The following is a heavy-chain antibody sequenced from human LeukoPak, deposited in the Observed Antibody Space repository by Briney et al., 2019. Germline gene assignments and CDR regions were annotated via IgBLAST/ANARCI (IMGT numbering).Heavy chain of an antibody. D-gene: IGHD3-10*01. CDR2: ISPSGGST. Sequence: ASVKVSCKASGYTFTSYYMHWVRQGPGQGLEWVGIISPSGGSTSYAQKFQGRVTMTRDTSTSTVYMELSSLRSKDTAVYYWARGRGYYGSGSSSRGMDVWGKGTTVTVSS. CDR1: GYTFTSYY. J-gene: IGHJ6*04. CDR3: ARGRGYYGSGSSSRGMDV. V-gene: IGHV1-46*01.